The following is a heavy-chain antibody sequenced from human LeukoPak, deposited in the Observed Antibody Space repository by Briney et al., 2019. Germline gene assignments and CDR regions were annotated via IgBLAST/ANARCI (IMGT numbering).Heavy chain of an antibody. D-gene: IGHD6-13*01. CDR2: IRYDGSNK. CDR1: GFTLSNYG. V-gene: IGHV3-30*02. CDR3: AKDAAAGTWYYFDY. J-gene: IGHJ4*02. Sequence: GGSLRLPCAASGFTLSNYGIHWVRQAPGKGLEWVAFIRYDGSNKYYADSVKGRFTISRDNSKNTLYLQMNSLRAEDTAVYYCAKDAAAGTWYYFDYWGQGTLVTVSS.